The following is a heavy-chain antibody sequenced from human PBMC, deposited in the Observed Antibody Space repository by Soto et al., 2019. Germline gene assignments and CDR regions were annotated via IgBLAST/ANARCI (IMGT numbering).Heavy chain of an antibody. CDR2: IYFSGST. J-gene: IGHJ6*02. V-gene: IGHV4-30-4*01. CDR1: GGSVSSRDYY. D-gene: IGHD2-2*01. Sequence: SETLSLTCAVSGGSVSSRDYYWSWVRQSPGRGLEWIGYIYFSGSTYYNPSLKSRISMSVDTSKNQFSLRLSSVTAADTAVYYCARDPMPDHYYCGMDVWGQGTTVTVSS. CDR3: ARDPMPDHYYCGMDV.